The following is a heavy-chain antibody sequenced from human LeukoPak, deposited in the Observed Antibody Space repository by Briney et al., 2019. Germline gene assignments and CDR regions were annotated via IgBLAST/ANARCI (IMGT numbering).Heavy chain of an antibody. Sequence: PSETLSLTCTVSGGSITSTSYYWGRIRQPPGKGLVCIGTIYYGGSTYYSPSLKSRVTISVDTSKNQFSLRLSSVTASDTAVYYGARHLYYCTSTSCYSLFDYWGQGTLVTVSS. V-gene: IGHV4-39*01. D-gene: IGHD2-2*01. CDR3: ARHLYYCTSTSCYSLFDY. CDR2: IYYGGST. J-gene: IGHJ4*02. CDR1: GGSITSTSYY.